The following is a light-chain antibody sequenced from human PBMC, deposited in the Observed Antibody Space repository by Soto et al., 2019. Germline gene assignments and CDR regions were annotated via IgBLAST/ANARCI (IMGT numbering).Light chain of an antibody. V-gene: IGKV1-12*01. CDR3: QQANSIPLT. Sequence: DIQMTQSPSSVSASVGDRVTITCRASQGISSWLAWYQQEPGKAPKLLIYAASSLQSGVPSRFSVSGSRTNFNHNLSSLQPEDFASYYCQQANSIPLTLGGETKVEIK. CDR1: QGISSW. J-gene: IGKJ4*01. CDR2: AAS.